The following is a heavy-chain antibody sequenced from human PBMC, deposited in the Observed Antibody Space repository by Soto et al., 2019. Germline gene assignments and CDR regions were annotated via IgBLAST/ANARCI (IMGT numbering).Heavy chain of an antibody. V-gene: IGHV4-59*08. Sequence: PSETLSLTCTVSGGSISSYYWSWIRQPPGKGLGWIGYIYYSGSTNYNPSLKSRVTISVDTSKNQFSLKLSSVTAADTAVYYCAGSRFLEWLLVLSPVVDYWGQGTLVPVSS. CDR3: AGSRFLEWLLVLSPVVDY. D-gene: IGHD3-3*01. J-gene: IGHJ4*02. CDR1: GGSISSYY. CDR2: IYYSGST.